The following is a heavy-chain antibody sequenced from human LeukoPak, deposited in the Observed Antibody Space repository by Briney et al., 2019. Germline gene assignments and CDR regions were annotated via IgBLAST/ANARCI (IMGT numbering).Heavy chain of an antibody. D-gene: IGHD4-17*01. J-gene: IGHJ6*02. CDR1: GGSFSGYY. CDR2: INHSGST. CDR3: ARGTTPPTYYYYYYAMDV. Sequence: PSETLSLTCAVYGGSFSGYYWSWIRQPPGKGLEWIGEINHSGSTNYNPSLKSRVTISVDTSKNQFSLKLSSVTAADTAVYYCARGTTPPTYYYYYYAMDVWGQGTTVTVSS. V-gene: IGHV4-34*01.